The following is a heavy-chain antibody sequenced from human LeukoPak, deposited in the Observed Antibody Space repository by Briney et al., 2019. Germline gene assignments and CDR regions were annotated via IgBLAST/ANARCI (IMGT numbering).Heavy chain of an antibody. D-gene: IGHD4-17*01. J-gene: IGHJ4*02. CDR2: ISGSGGST. V-gene: IGHV3-23*01. CDR3: AKIDYGDYGGATDFDY. CDR1: GFTVSSDY. Sequence: GGSLRLSCAASGFTVSSDYMSWVRQAPGKGLEWVSAISGSGGSTYYADSVKGRFTISRDNSKNTLYLQMNSLRAEDTAVYYCAKIDYGDYGGATDFDYWGQGTLVTVSS.